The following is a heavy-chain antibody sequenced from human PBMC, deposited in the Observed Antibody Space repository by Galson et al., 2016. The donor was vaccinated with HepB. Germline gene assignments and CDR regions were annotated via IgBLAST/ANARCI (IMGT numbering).Heavy chain of an antibody. D-gene: IGHD2-15*01. CDR3: AGGGVVMVTESAC. Sequence: SLRLSCAASGFTFSSYAMHWVRQAPGKGLEWVSGISNDGNNKRFAESVKGRITISRDNSNNMLYVEMNSLGLEDTAMYYCAGGGVVMVTESACWGQGTLVTVSS. J-gene: IGHJ4*02. CDR1: GFTFSSYA. V-gene: IGHV3-30*04. CDR2: ISNDGNNK.